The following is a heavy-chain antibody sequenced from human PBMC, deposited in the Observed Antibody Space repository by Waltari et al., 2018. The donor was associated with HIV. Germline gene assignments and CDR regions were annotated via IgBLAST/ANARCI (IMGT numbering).Heavy chain of an antibody. CDR2: IMAYNGNT. Sequence: QVQLVQSGAEVKKPGASVKVSCKASGYTFTSYGISWVRQAPGQGLGWMGWIMAYNGNTNYAQKLQGRGTMTTDTSTSTAYMERRSLRSDDTAVYYCARGVVRLGERDAFDIWGQGTMVTVSS. V-gene: IGHV1-18*01. D-gene: IGHD3-16*01. CDR1: GYTFTSYG. CDR3: ARGVVRLGERDAFDI. J-gene: IGHJ3*02.